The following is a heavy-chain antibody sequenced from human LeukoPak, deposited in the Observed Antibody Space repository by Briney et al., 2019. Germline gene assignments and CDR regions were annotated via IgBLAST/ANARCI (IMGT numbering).Heavy chain of an antibody. CDR3: ARVGDHYHWYFDL. CDR2: LYSGGDT. CDR1: GFNVGNNY. V-gene: IGHV3-53*01. D-gene: IGHD3-10*01. J-gene: IGHJ2*01. Sequence: PGGSLRLSCAASGFNVGNNYMNWVRQAPGKGLEWVSILYSGGDTHYADSLKGRFTVSRDNSKNILSLQMNSLTAEDTAVYYCARVGDHYHWYFDLWGRGTLVTVSS.